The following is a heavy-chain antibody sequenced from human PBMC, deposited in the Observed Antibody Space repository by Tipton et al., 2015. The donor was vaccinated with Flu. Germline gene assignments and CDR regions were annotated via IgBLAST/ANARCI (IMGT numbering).Heavy chain of an antibody. V-gene: IGHV3-9*01. J-gene: IGHJ4*02. CDR1: GFSFEDYA. Sequence: SLRLSCAASGFSFEDYAFHWVRQRPGKGLEWVSGINWNSDHIGYADSVKGRFTVSRDNAKNSLYLHMNSLTGEDTAFYFCARDYGDNLLSGKFDSWGQGTLVTVSS. CDR2: INWNSDHI. CDR3: ARDYGDNLLSGKFDS. D-gene: IGHD4/OR15-4a*01.